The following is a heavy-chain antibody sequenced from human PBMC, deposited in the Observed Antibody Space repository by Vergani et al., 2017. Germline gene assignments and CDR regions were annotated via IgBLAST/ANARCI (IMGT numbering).Heavy chain of an antibody. CDR1: GFTFSDYA. CDR2: ISGSGGNT. D-gene: IGHD2-2*02. Sequence: EMQLLESGGGLVQPGGSLRLSCAASGFTFSDYAMNWGRQAPGKGLEWVSRISGSGGNTYYADSVKGRFTISRDNSKNVLSLQMNSLRAEDTAVYYCAKQGCTSATCYTNFWGQGTLVTVSS. J-gene: IGHJ4*02. CDR3: AKQGCTSATCYTNF. V-gene: IGHV3-23*01.